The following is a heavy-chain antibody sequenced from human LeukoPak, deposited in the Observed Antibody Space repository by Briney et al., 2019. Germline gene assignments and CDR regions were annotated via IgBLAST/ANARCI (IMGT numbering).Heavy chain of an antibody. Sequence: ASVKVSCNASGYSFTSHYMHWMRQAPGQGLEWMGLINPSGSSTLYAQKFQGRVTMTRDMSTTTDYMKLSSLRSEDTAVYYCARDNSVGDIAWWFDPWGQGTLVTVSS. CDR1: GYSFTSHY. J-gene: IGHJ5*02. CDR2: INPSGSST. CDR3: ARDNSVGDIAWWFDP. D-gene: IGHD3-16*02. V-gene: IGHV1-46*01.